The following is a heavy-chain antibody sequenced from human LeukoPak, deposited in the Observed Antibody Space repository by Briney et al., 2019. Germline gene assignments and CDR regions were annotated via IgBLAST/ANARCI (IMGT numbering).Heavy chain of an antibody. V-gene: IGHV4-59*01. CDR1: GGSISSYY. CDR2: IYYSGST. J-gene: IGHJ4*02. D-gene: IGHD3-3*01. Sequence: SETLSLTCTVSGGSISSYYWSWIRQPPGKGLECIGYIYYSGSTNYNPSLKSRVTTSVDTSKNQFSLKLSSVTAADTAVYYCARSFYDLGVYFYYWGQGTLVTVSS. CDR3: ARSFYDLGVYFYY.